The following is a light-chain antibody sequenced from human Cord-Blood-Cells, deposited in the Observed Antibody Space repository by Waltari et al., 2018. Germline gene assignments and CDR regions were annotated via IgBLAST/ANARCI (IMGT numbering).Light chain of an antibody. CDR3: QQYNNWPRT. Sequence: EIVMTQSPATLSVSPGERATLSCRASQSVSSNLAWYQQKPGQAPRLLIYGVSTRATGIPARFSGSGSGTEFTLTISSLQSEDFAVYYCQQYNNWPRTFGPG. J-gene: IGKJ3*01. V-gene: IGKV3-15*01. CDR1: QSVSSN. CDR2: GVS.